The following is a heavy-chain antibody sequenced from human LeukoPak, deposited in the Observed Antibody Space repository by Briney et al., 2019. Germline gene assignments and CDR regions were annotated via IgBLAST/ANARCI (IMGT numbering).Heavy chain of an antibody. CDR3: ARVGAYCGGDCYLPLDV. D-gene: IGHD2-21*02. CDR1: GGTFSSYA. Sequence: SVKVSCKASGGTFSSYAISWVRQAPGQGLEWMGRIIPILGIANYAQKFQGRVTITADKSTSTAYMELSSLRSEDTAVCYCARVGAYCGGDCYLPLDVWGQGTTVTVSS. V-gene: IGHV1-69*04. CDR2: IIPILGIA. J-gene: IGHJ6*02.